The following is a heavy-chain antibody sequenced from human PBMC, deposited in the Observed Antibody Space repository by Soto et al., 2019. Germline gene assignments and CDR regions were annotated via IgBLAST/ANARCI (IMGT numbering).Heavy chain of an antibody. J-gene: IGHJ5*02. D-gene: IGHD3-10*01. Sequence: EVQLVESGGGLVQPGGSLRLSCAASGFTFSSYEMNWVRQAPGKGLEWVSYISSSGSTIYYADSVKGRFTISRDNAKNSLYLQMNTLRAEDTAVYYCARDRGGSWFDPWGQGTLVTASS. V-gene: IGHV3-48*03. CDR2: ISSSGSTI. CDR1: GFTFSSYE. CDR3: ARDRGGSWFDP.